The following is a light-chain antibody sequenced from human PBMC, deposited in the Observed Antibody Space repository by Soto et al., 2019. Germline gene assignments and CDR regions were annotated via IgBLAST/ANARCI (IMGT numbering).Light chain of an antibody. Sequence: EIVLTQSPGTLSLSPGERATLSCRASQSVTSSYLAWYQQKPGQAPRLLIYGASNRPTGIPDRFSGSGSGTDFTLTSSRLEPEDFAVYYCQQYGSSRTFGLGTKVEIK. J-gene: IGKJ1*01. CDR3: QQYGSSRT. V-gene: IGKV3-20*01. CDR2: GAS. CDR1: QSVTSSY.